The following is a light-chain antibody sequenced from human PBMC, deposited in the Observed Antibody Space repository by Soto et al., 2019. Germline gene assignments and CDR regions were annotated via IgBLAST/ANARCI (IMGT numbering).Light chain of an antibody. CDR1: QSVSSSY. J-gene: IGKJ2*01. V-gene: IGKV3-20*01. CDR2: GAS. Sequence: EIVLTQSPGTLSLSPGERATLSCRASQSVSSSYLAWYQQKPGQAPRLLIYGASSRATGIPDRFSGSGSGTDFTLTISRLEPEDFAVYYCQQYGSSWYTFGPGTKLDIK. CDR3: QQYGSSWYT.